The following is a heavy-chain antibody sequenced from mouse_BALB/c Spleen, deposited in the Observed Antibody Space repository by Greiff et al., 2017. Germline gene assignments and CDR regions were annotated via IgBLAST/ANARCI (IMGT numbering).Heavy chain of an antibody. V-gene: IGHV5-17*02. J-gene: IGHJ4*01. CDR1: GFTFSSFG. D-gene: IGHD3-3*01. CDR3: ARGWGYAMDY. CDR2: ISSGSSTI. Sequence: EVQLVESGGGLVQPGGSRKLSCAASGFTFSSFGMHWVRQAPEKGLEWVAYISSGSSTIYYADKVKGRFTISRDNPKNTLFLQITSLRSEDTAMYYCARGWGYAMDYWGQGTSVTVSS.